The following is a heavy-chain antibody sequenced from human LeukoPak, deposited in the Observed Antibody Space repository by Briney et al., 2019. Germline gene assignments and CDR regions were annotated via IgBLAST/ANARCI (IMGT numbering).Heavy chain of an antibody. Sequence: GGSLRLSCAASGFTFSSYWMSWVRQAPGKGLEWVANIKQDGSEKYYVDSVKGRFTISRDNAKNSLYLQMNSLRAEDTAVYYCARGMSSGRYAVDIWGQGTMVTVSS. CDR2: IKQDGSEK. CDR3: ARGMSSGRYAVDI. V-gene: IGHV3-7*01. D-gene: IGHD6-19*01. CDR1: GFTFSSYW. J-gene: IGHJ3*02.